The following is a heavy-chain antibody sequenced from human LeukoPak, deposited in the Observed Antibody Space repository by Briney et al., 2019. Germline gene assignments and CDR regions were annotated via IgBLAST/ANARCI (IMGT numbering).Heavy chain of an antibody. Sequence: ASVKVSCKASGYTFTGYYMHWVRQAPGQGLEWMGWINPNSGGTNYAQEFQGRVTMTRDTSISTAYMELSRLRSDDTAVYYCARDGRSSGWYGVGDWFDPWGQGTLVTVSS. V-gene: IGHV1-2*02. CDR2: INPNSGGT. CDR1: GYTFTGYY. J-gene: IGHJ5*02. CDR3: ARDGRSSGWYGVGDWFDP. D-gene: IGHD6-19*01.